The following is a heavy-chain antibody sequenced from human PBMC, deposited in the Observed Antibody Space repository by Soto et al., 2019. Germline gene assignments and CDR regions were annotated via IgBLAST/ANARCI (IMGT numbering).Heavy chain of an antibody. J-gene: IGHJ4*02. CDR2: ISSSSSYI. V-gene: IGHV3-21*02. Sequence: EVQVVESGGGLVKPGGSLRLSCAASGFTFSSYSMKWVRQAPGKGLEWVSTISSSSSYIYYADSVKGRFTISRDNAKNSLYLQRNSLRADDTAVYYCATDQLSLLNYDYWGQGTLVTVSS. CDR1: GFTFSSYS. CDR3: ATDQLSLLNYDY. D-gene: IGHD1-1*01.